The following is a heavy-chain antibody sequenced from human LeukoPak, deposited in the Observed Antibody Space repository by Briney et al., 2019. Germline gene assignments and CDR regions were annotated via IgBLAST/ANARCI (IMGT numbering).Heavy chain of an antibody. V-gene: IGHV4-30-2*01. CDR1: GGSISSGGYY. J-gene: IGHJ3*02. D-gene: IGHD2-2*02. CDR3: ARSRSVGYCSSTSCYKEAFDI. Sequence: SETLSLTCTVSGGSISSGGYYWSWIRQPPGKGLEWIGYIYHSGSTYYNPSLKSRVTISVDRSKNQFSLKLSSVTAADTAVYYCARSRSVGYCSSTSCYKEAFDIWGQGTMVTVSS. CDR2: IYHSGST.